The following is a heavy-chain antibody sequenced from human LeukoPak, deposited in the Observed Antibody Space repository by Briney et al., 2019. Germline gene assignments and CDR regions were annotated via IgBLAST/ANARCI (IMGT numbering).Heavy chain of an antibody. CDR2: ISGSGTST. Sequence: GGSLRLSCAASGFTFGSYAMRWVRQAPGKGLEWVSVISGSGTSTYYADSVKGRFTISRDNSKNTLYLQMNSLRAEDTAVYYCARDPGDGYNSAGDFDYWGQGTLVTVSS. J-gene: IGHJ4*02. CDR1: GFTFGSYA. D-gene: IGHD5-24*01. CDR3: ARDPGDGYNSAGDFDY. V-gene: IGHV3-23*01.